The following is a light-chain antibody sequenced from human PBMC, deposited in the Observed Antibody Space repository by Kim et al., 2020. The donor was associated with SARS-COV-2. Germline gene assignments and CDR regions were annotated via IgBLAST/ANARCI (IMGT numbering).Light chain of an antibody. CDR3: QQYGSSPRT. J-gene: IGKJ3*01. CDR2: GAS. Sequence: SPGESATLSCRASQSVSSSYLAWYQQKPGQAPRLLIYGASSRATGIPDRFSGSGSGTDFTLTISRLEPEDFAMYYCQQYGSSPRTFGPGTKVDIK. V-gene: IGKV3-20*01. CDR1: QSVSSSY.